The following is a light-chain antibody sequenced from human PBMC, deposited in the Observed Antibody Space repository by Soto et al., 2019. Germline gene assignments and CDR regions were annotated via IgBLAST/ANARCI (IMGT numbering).Light chain of an antibody. CDR3: QQYGSSPWT. CDR2: GAS. CDR1: QSVSSSF. Sequence: EIVLTQSPGTLSLSPGERATLSCRASQSVSSSFLAWYQQKVGQAPRLLIYGASSRATGIPDRFSGSGSGTDFTLTISRLEPADFAVYYCQQYGSSPWTFGQGTKVDI. J-gene: IGKJ1*01. V-gene: IGKV3-20*01.